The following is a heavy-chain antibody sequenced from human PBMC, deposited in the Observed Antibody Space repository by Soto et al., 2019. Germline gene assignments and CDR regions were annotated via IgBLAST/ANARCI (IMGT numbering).Heavy chain of an antibody. CDR2: IFYTGTT. Sequence: QVLLQESGPGLVKPSQTLSLTCTVSGASISSGDSFWSWIRQHPGKGLEGIGFIFYTGTTYYNPSIKSRITMSADTFKNQFSLNLTSVNVADTAVYFCARVRCSGGSCYPEAFDDWGQGTLVVVSS. CDR1: GASISSGDSF. CDR3: ARVRCSGGSCYPEAFDD. V-gene: IGHV4-31*03. J-gene: IGHJ4*02. D-gene: IGHD2-15*01.